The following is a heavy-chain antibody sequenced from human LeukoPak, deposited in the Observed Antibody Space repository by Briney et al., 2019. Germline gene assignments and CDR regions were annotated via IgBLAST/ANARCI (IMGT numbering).Heavy chain of an antibody. V-gene: IGHV3-33*01. CDR2: IWHDGSYK. Sequence: GGSLRLSCAASAFPFSSYGMHWVRQARGKGLEWVAVIWHDGSYKYYADSVTRRFTISRDNSKNTLYLQMNSLRAEDTAVYYCASGDYSSGWYLDYWGQGTLVTVSS. CDR1: AFPFSSYG. CDR3: ASGDYSSGWYLDY. D-gene: IGHD6-19*01. J-gene: IGHJ4*02.